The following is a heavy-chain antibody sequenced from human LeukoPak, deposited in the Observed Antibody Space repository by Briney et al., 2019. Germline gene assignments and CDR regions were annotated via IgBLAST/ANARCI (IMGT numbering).Heavy chain of an antibody. V-gene: IGHV3-21*01. CDR2: ISGSSSYI. CDR3: ARDATPTSGYQFDY. Sequence: GGSLRLSCAASGFTFNSYSMNWVRQAPGKGLEWVSSISGSSSYIYYADSVKGRFTISRDNARNSLYLQMNSLRAEDTAVYYCARDATPTSGYQFDYWGQGTLVTVPS. D-gene: IGHD3-3*01. CDR1: GFTFNSYS. J-gene: IGHJ4*02.